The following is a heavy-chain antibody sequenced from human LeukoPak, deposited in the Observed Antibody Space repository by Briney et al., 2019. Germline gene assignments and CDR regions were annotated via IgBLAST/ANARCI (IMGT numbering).Heavy chain of an antibody. CDR3: ARCPRHGSYRMSWFDP. V-gene: IGHV5-51*01. J-gene: IGHJ5*02. Sequence: GESLKISCKGSGYSFTSYWIGWVRQMPGKGLEWMGIIYPGDSDTRYSPSFQGQVTISADKSISSAYLQWSSLKASDTAMYYCARCPRHGSYRMSWFDPWGQGTLVTVSS. D-gene: IGHD1-26*01. CDR1: GYSFTSYW. CDR2: IYPGDSDT.